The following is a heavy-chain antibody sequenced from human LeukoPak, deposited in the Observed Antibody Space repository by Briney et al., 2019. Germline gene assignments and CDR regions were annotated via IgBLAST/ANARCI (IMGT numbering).Heavy chain of an antibody. D-gene: IGHD3-3*01. J-gene: IGHJ4*02. CDR2: IYYSGST. V-gene: IGHV4-30-4*08. Sequence: SETLSLTCTVSGGSISRADYYWSWIRQPPGKGLEWIGYIYYSGSTYYNPSLKSRASISVDTSKNQFSLKLSSVTAADTAVYYCARDSDFWSGYYYFDYWGQGTLVTVSS. CDR3: ARDSDFWSGYYYFDY. CDR1: GGSISRADYY.